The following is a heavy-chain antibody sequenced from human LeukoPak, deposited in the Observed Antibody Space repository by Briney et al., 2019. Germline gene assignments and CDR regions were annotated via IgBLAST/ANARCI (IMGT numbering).Heavy chain of an antibody. J-gene: IGHJ5*02. CDR2: IYYSGST. CDR3: ARDRKWPFDP. Sequence: PSETLSLACTVSGGSISSSSYYWGWIRQPPGKGLEWIGSIYYSGSTYYNPSLKSRVTISVDTSKNQFSLKLSSVTAADTAVYYCARDRKWPFDPWGQGTLVTVSS. D-gene: IGHD5-12*01. V-gene: IGHV4-39*02. CDR1: GGSISSSSYY.